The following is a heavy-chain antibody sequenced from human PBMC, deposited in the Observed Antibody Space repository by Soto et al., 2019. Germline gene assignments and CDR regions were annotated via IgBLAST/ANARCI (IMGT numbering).Heavy chain of an antibody. CDR1: EFTFSNYC. D-gene: IGHD1-26*01. CDR3: ARLRKGGYCEY. J-gene: IGHJ4*02. Sequence: EVQLVASGGGLVQPGGTLRLSCAASEFTFSNYCMSWVRQAPGKGLEWVANIKEDGCEKYNVDSVKGRFTISRDSAKNSPYLQMASMRAEDTSVYYCARLRKGGYCEYWGQGSLVTVSS. CDR2: IKEDGCEK. V-gene: IGHV3-7*01.